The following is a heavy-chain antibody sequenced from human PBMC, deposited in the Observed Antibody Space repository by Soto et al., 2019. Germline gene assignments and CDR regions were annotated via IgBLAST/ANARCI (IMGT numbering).Heavy chain of an antibody. J-gene: IGHJ6*02. CDR3: ARENSFALDV. CDR1: GFTFSLHS. CDR2: ISPDGSSV. V-gene: IGHV3-74*01. Sequence: PGGSLRLSCAASGFTFSLHSIHWVRQAPGKGLVWVSRISPDGSSVSYADSVKGRFTFPRDNAKNRLFLQMDSLRVEDTAVYYCARENSFALDVWGRGTTVTVYS.